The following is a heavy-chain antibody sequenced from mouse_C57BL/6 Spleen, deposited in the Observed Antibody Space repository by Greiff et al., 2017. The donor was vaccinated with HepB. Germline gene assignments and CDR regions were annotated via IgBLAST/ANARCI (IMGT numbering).Heavy chain of an antibody. D-gene: IGHD3-2*02. CDR3: ASGKTAQAPFAY. Sequence: EVKLVESGGGLVKPGGSLKLSCAASGFTFSSYTMSWVRQTPEKRLEWVATISGGGGNTYYPDSVKGRFTISRDNAKNTLYLQMSSLRSEDTALYYCASGKTAQAPFAYWGQGTLVTVSA. J-gene: IGHJ3*01. V-gene: IGHV5-9*01. CDR1: GFTFSSYT. CDR2: ISGGGGNT.